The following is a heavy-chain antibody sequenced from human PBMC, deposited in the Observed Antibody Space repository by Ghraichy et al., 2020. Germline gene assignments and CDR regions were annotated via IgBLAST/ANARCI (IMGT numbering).Heavy chain of an antibody. V-gene: IGHV3-48*02. CDR2: ISNSDATI. D-gene: IGHD6-19*01. Sequence: GGSLRLSCAASGYTFSSHSINWVRQAPGKGLEWVSYISNSDATIYYADSVKGRFTISRDNADNSLYLQMNSLRDEDTAVYYCTRLMRSTGWYSDCWGQGTLVTVSS. CDR3: TRLMRSTGWYSDC. J-gene: IGHJ4*02. CDR1: GYTFSSHS.